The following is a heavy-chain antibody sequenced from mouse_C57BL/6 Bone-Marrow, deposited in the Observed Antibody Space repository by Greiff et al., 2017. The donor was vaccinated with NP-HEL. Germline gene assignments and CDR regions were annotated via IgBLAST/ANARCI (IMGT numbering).Heavy chain of an antibody. D-gene: IGHD1-1*01. Sequence: VQLKQSGAELVRPGASVKLSCTASGFNIKDDYMHWVKQRPEQGLEWIGWIDPENGDTEYASKFQGKATITADTSSNTAYLQLSSLTSEDTAVYYCTTDYYGRSYGFAYWGQGTLVTVSA. CDR3: TTDYYGRSYGFAY. CDR2: IDPENGDT. J-gene: IGHJ3*01. V-gene: IGHV14-4*01. CDR1: GFNIKDDY.